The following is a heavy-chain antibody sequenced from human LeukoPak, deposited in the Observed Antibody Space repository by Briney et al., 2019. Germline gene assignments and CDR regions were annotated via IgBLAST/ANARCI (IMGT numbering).Heavy chain of an antibody. CDR2: IYYSGST. Sequence: SETLSLTCTVSGDSISSYYWSWIRQPPGKGLEWIGYIYYSGSTSYDPSLESRATISVDTSKNQFSLTLNSVTAADTAVYYCARDSRDYGSGSYWDVWGQGTPVTVSS. D-gene: IGHD3-10*01. J-gene: IGHJ6*02. CDR3: ARDSRDYGSGSYWDV. V-gene: IGHV4-59*01. CDR1: GDSISSYY.